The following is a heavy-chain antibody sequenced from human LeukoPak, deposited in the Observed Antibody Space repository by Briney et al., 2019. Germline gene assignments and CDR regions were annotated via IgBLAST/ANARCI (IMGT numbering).Heavy chain of an antibody. V-gene: IGHV1-8*01. CDR3: AIYYYDSSGYYEAHAFDI. J-gene: IGHJ3*02. CDR1: GYTFTSYD. Sequence: ASVKVSCKASGYTFTSYDINWVRQATGQWLEWMGWMNPNSGNTGYAQKFQGRVTMTRNTSISTAYMELSSLRSEDTAVYYCAIYYYDSSGYYEAHAFDIWGQGTMVTVSS. D-gene: IGHD3-22*01. CDR2: MNPNSGNT.